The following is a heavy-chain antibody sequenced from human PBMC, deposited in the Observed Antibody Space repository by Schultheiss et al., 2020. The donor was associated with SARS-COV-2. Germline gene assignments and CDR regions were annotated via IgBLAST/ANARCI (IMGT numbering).Heavy chain of an antibody. CDR1: GFTFSGST. J-gene: IGHJ5*02. Sequence: GSLRLSCAASGFTFSGSTMHWVRQASGKGLEWVGRIRSIANNYATAYAASVKGRFTISRDDSKNTAYLQMNSLKTEDTAVYYCTTFIAVAGNWFDPWGQGTLVTVSS. V-gene: IGHV3-73*01. CDR3: TTFIAVAGNWFDP. D-gene: IGHD6-19*01. CDR2: IRSIANNYAT.